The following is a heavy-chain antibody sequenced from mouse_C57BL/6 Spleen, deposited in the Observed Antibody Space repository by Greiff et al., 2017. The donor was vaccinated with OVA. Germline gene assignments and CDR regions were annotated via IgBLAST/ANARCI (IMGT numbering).Heavy chain of an antibody. J-gene: IGHJ1*03. CDR3: TRRGYGSSYDGYFDV. D-gene: IGHD1-1*01. CDR2: IDPETGGT. Sequence: QVQLQQSGAELVRPGASVTLSCKASGYTFTDYEMHWVKQTPVHGLEWIGAIDPETGGTAYNQKFKGKAILTADKSSSTAYMELRSLTSEDSAVYYCTRRGYGSSYDGYFDVWGTGTTVTVSS. V-gene: IGHV1-15*01. CDR1: GYTFTDYE.